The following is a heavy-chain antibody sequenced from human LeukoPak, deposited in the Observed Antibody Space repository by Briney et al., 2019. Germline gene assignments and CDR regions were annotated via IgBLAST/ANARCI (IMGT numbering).Heavy chain of an antibody. CDR1: GFTFSSYG. D-gene: IGHD4-17*01. CDR3: AKDREGMTTVTSFDY. V-gene: IGHV3-23*01. J-gene: IGHJ4*02. Sequence: PGRSLRLSCAASGFTFSSYGMHWVRQAPGKGLEWVSAISGSGGSTYYADSVKGRFTISRDNSKNTLYLQMNSLRAEDTAVYYCAKDREGMTTVTSFDYWGQGTLVTVSS. CDR2: ISGSGGST.